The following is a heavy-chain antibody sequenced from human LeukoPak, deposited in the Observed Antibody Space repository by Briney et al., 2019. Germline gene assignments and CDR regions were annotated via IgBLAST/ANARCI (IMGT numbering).Heavy chain of an antibody. CDR1: GGSISSYY. CDR3: ARRVEYSRSSEGDDYYYYYYMDV. Sequence: PSETLSLTCTVSGGSISSYYWSWIRQPPGKGLEWIGYIYYSGSTNYNPSLKSRVTISVDTSKNQFSLKLSSVTAADTAVYYCARRVEYSRSSEGDDYYYYYYMDVWGKGTTVTVSS. V-gene: IGHV4-59*01. CDR2: IYYSGST. J-gene: IGHJ6*03. D-gene: IGHD6-6*01.